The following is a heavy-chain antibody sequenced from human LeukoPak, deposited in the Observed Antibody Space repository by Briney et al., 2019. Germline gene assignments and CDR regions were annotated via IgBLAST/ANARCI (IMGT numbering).Heavy chain of an antibody. J-gene: IGHJ5*02. V-gene: IGHV4-59*01. Sequence: SETLSLTCTVSGGSISSYYWSWIRQPPGKGLEWIGYIYYSGGTNYNPSLKGRVTISVDTSKNQFSLKLSSVTAADTAVYYCAKDFDSRALNWFDPWGQGTLVTVSS. CDR3: AKDFDSRALNWFDP. CDR2: IYYSGGT. CDR1: GGSISSYY. D-gene: IGHD3-22*01.